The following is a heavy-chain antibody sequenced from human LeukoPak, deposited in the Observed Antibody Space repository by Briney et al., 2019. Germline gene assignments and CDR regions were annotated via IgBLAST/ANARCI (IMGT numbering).Heavy chain of an antibody. J-gene: IGHJ6*03. V-gene: IGHV3-64*01. CDR2: ISSNGGIT. CDR3: AKSPLNPPLWFGELIEGSLGYYYYMDV. Sequence: GGSLRLSCAASGFTFRNYAMHWVRQAPGKGLEYVSAISSNGGITYYANSVKGRFTISRDNSKNTLYLQMNSLRAEDTAVYYCAKSPLNPPLWFGELIEGSLGYYYYMDVWGKGTTVTVSS. D-gene: IGHD3-10*01. CDR1: GFTFRNYA.